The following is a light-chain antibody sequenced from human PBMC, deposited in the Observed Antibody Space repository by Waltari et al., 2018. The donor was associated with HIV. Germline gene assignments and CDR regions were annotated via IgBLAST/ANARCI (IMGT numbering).Light chain of an antibody. CDR2: DAI. J-gene: IGKJ5*01. Sequence: EIVLTQSPATLSLSPGERATLSCRASQSVGKYLAWYQQKPGQVPRLLIYDAINRATGIPARFSGSGSGTDFTLTISSLEPEDLAVYYCQQRDSWPRGITFGQGTRLEIK. V-gene: IGKV3-11*01. CDR1: QSVGKY. CDR3: QQRDSWPRGIT.